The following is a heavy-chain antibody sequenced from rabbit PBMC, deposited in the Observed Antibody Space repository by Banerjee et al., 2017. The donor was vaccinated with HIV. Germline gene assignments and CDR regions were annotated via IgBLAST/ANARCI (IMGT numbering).Heavy chain of an antibody. CDR1: GFSFSSNYY. D-gene: IGHD6-1*01. V-gene: IGHV1S40*01. CDR3: ARRDGGYVAYGYAYYGMDL. CDR2: IYAGSSGST. J-gene: IGHJ6*01. Sequence: QSLEESGGGLVTPGASLTLTCTASGFSFSSNYYMCWVRQAPGKGLEWIACIYAGSSGSTYYTSWAKGRFTISKTSSTTVTLQMTSLTAADTATYFCARRDGGYVAYGYAYYGMDLWGPGTL.